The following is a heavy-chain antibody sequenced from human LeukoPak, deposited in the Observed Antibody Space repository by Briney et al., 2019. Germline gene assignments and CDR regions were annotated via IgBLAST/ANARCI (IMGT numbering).Heavy chain of an antibody. V-gene: IGHV3-30*02. Sequence: PGGSLRLSCTASAFTFSSYGMHWVRQAPGKGLEWVAFIRYDGRKEYYADPLKGRFTISRDNSKNTLSLQVNSLRAEDTAVYYCAKRGQDDSVIDYWGQGTLVTVSS. J-gene: IGHJ4*02. D-gene: IGHD3-3*01. CDR3: AKRGQDDSVIDY. CDR2: IRYDGRKE. CDR1: AFTFSSYG.